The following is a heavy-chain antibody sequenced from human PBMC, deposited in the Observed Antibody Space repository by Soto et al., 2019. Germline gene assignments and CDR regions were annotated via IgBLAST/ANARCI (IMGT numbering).Heavy chain of an antibody. J-gene: IGHJ6*02. D-gene: IGHD4-4*01. CDR1: GFTFSSYE. CDR3: ARDPAIYSGNFDYGLDV. CDR2: IGTSGKTI. V-gene: IGHV3-48*03. Sequence: GGSLRLSCAVSGFTFSSYEMNWVRQAPGKGLEWVSYIGTSGKTIYYADSVRGRFTISRDNAKNSLYLQMNSLRAEDTAVYFCARDPAIYSGNFDYGLDVRGRGTTVTVYS.